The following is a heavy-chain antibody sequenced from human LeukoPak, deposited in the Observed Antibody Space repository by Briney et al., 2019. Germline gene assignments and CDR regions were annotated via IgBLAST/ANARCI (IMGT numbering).Heavy chain of an antibody. D-gene: IGHD5-12*01. CDR1: GFTFSSYA. CDR2: ISGSGGST. Sequence: PGRSLRLSCAASGFTFSSYAMSWVRQAPGKGLEWVSAISGSGGSTYYADSVKGRFTISRDNSKNTLYLQMNSLRAEDTAVYYCAKNLVGGYDGTDYWGQGTLVTVSS. J-gene: IGHJ4*02. CDR3: AKNLVGGYDGTDY. V-gene: IGHV3-23*01.